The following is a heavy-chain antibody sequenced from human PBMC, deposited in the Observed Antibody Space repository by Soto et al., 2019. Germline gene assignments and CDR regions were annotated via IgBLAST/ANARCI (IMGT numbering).Heavy chain of an antibody. D-gene: IGHD3-10*01. CDR2: IWYDGSNK. V-gene: IGHV3-33*01. J-gene: IGHJ4*02. CDR1: GFTFSSYG. Sequence: QVQLVESGGGVVQPGRSLRLSCAASGFTFSSYGMHWVRQAPGKGLEWVAVIWYDGSNKYYADSVKGRFTISRDNSKNTLYLQMNSLRAEATAVYYCARDPHYYGSGSYLDYWGQGTLVTVSS. CDR3: ARDPHYYGSGSYLDY.